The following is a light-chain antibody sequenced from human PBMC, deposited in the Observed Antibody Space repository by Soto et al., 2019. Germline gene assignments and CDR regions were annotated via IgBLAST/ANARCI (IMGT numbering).Light chain of an antibody. J-gene: IGKJ4*01. Sequence: VALGGTPTIKKRASQSVAGTLAWYQHKPGQTPRLLIYDTSTRATGVPTRFSGSRSGALFTLTIYGLHLEDWAVCYCHLYIYGPLSFGGGTKVDIK. CDR3: HLYIYGPLS. CDR2: DTS. V-gene: IGKV3-15*01. CDR1: QSVAGT.